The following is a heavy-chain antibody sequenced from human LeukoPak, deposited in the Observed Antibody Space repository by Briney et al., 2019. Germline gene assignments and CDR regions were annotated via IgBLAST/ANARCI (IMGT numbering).Heavy chain of an antibody. CDR1: GFTFSSHS. J-gene: IGHJ4*02. V-gene: IGHV3-48*01. CDR2: ISSSSSTI. CDR3: ARGAYYYED. Sequence: GGSLRLSCAASGFTFSSHSMNWVRQAPGKGLEWVSYISSSSSTIYYADSVKGRFTISRDNAKNSLYLQMNSLRAEDTAVYYCARGAYYYEDWGQGSLVAVSS. D-gene: IGHD3-22*01.